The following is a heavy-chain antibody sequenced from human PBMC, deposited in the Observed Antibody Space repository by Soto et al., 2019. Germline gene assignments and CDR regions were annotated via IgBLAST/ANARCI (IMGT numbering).Heavy chain of an antibody. CDR3: ARAGGRYCSSASCYFFDP. CDR2: INPSGGST. Sequence: APVKGDWKASGYGFTSYYMHWVRKATGQGLEWMGIINPSGGSTSYAQKFQGRVTMTRDKSVSTAYLQWSSLKASDTAIYYCARAGGRYCSSASCYFFDPWGPGTLVLVSS. V-gene: IGHV1-46*01. J-gene: IGHJ5*02. D-gene: IGHD2-2*01. CDR1: GYGFTSYY.